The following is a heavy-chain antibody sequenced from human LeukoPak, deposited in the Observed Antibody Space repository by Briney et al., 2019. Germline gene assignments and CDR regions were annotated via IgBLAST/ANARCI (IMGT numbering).Heavy chain of an antibody. Sequence: GGSLRLSCAASGFTVSSNYMSWVRQAPGKGLEWVSVIYSGGSTYYADSVKGRFTISRDNSKNTLYLQMNSLRAEDTAVYYCARGYSYGEGAFDIWGQGTMVTDSS. V-gene: IGHV3-66*02. CDR1: GFTVSSNY. CDR2: IYSGGST. J-gene: IGHJ3*02. CDR3: ARGYSYGEGAFDI. D-gene: IGHD5-18*01.